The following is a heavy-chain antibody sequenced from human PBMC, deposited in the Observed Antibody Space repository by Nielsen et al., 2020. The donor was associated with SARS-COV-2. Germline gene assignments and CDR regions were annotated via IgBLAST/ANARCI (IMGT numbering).Heavy chain of an antibody. CDR3: VRYGKNVTPPSGA. Sequence: GESLKISCKGSGYSFNKYWIGWLRQMPGKGLEWMGMIFPGDSDTRYNPSLKGQVTFSADMSISTTYLHLNNLKASDTGIYYCVRYGKNVTPPSGAWGQGTLVSVSS. D-gene: IGHD2/OR15-2a*01. J-gene: IGHJ4*02. CDR1: GYSFNKYW. CDR2: IFPGDSDT. V-gene: IGHV5-51*01.